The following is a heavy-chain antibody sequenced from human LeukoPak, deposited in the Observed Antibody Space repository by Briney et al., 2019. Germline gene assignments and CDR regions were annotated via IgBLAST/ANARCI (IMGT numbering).Heavy chain of an antibody. CDR2: IYSGGST. D-gene: IGHD4-17*01. J-gene: IGHJ5*02. Sequence: GGSLRLSCAASGFTFSSYGMHWVRQAPGKGLEWVSVIYSGGSTYYADSVKGRFTISRDNSKNTLYLQMNSLRAEDTAVYYCAREVPYYYGDYVWFDPWGQGTLVTVSS. V-gene: IGHV3-53*01. CDR3: AREVPYYYGDYVWFDP. CDR1: GFTFSSYG.